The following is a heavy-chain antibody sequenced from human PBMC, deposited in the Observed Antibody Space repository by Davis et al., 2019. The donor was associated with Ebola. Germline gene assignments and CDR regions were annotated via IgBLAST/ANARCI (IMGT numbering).Heavy chain of an antibody. J-gene: IGHJ4*02. CDR2: IYYTGST. CDR3: AERGGSV. Sequence: PSETLSLTCTVSGVSISRHYWSWIRQPPGTRLEWIGSIYYTGSTNYNSSLYSRVTISVATSKNQSSLKLSYVTTVDTAMYFCAERGGSVWGRGTLVTVSS. CDR1: GVSISRHY. V-gene: IGHV4-59*11. D-gene: IGHD3-16*01.